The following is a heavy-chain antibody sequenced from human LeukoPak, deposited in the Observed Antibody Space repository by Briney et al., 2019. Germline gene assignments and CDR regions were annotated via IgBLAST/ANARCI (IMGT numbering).Heavy chain of an antibody. CDR1: GFTFSSYG. D-gene: IGHD6-13*01. CDR2: ISYDGSNK. J-gene: IGHJ3*02. CDR3: AVSAAGIGHAFDI. Sequence: GGSLRLSCAASGFTFSSYGMHWVRQAPGKGLEWVAVISYDGSNKYYADSVKGRFTISRDNSKNTLYLQMNGLRAEDTAVYYCAVSAAGIGHAFDIWGQGTMVTVSS. V-gene: IGHV3-30*03.